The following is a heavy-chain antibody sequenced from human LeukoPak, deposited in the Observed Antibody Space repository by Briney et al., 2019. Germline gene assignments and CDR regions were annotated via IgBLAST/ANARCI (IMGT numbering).Heavy chain of an antibody. D-gene: IGHD3-10*01. CDR1: GGSISSGGYY. J-gene: IGHJ4*02. Sequence: SETLSLTCTVSGGSISSGGYYWSWIRQHPGKGLEWIGYIYYSGSTYYNPSLKSRVTISVDTSKNQFSLKLSSVTAADTAVYYCARGAMYYYGSATPVGVYFDYWGQGTLVTVSS. V-gene: IGHV4-31*03. CDR3: ARGAMYYYGSATPVGVYFDY. CDR2: IYYSGST.